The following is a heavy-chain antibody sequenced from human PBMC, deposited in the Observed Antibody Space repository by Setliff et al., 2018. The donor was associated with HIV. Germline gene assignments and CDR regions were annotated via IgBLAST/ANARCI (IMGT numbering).Heavy chain of an antibody. V-gene: IGHV1-69*05. CDR1: GGTFSSYA. D-gene: IGHD3-22*01. CDR3: ARDHYDRFLDH. Sequence: SVKVSCKASGGTFSSYAISWVRQAPGQGLEWMGGIIPIFGTANYAQKFQGRVTMTTDTSTSTAYMELRSLRTDDTAVYYCARDHYDRFLDHWGQGTLVTVSS. J-gene: IGHJ5*02. CDR2: IIPIFGTA.